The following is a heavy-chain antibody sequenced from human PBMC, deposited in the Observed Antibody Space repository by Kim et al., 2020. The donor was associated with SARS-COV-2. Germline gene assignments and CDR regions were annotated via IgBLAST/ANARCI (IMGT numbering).Heavy chain of an antibody. CDR3: ARRYYDSSGYSDY. J-gene: IGHJ4*02. V-gene: IGHV5-51*01. Sequence: YSPSVQGQVTSSADKSISTAYLQWSSLKASDTAMYYCARRYYDSSGYSDYWGQGTLVTVSS. D-gene: IGHD3-22*01.